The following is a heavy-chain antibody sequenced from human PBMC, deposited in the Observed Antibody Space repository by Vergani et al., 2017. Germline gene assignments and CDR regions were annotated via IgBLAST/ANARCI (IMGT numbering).Heavy chain of an antibody. J-gene: IGHJ3*02. D-gene: IGHD3-22*01. Sequence: EVQLVESGGGLVQPGESLKISCKGSGYSFTSYWIGWVRQMPGKGLEWMGIIYPGDSDTRYSPSFQGQVTISADKSISTAYLQWSSLKASDTAMYYCARHQEGYYDSRRAFDIWGQGTMVTVSS. CDR1: GYSFTSYW. CDR2: IYPGDSDT. CDR3: ARHQEGYYDSRRAFDI. V-gene: IGHV5-51*01.